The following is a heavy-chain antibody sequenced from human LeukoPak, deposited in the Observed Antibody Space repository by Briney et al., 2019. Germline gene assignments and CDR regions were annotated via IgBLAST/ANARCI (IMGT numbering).Heavy chain of an antibody. CDR1: GYIFTNYD. D-gene: IGHD6-13*01. Sequence: ASVKVSCKASGYIFTNYDIHWVRQTPEQGLEWMGIINPSGGSASYAQKFQGRVTMTRDTSTSTVYMELSSLRSEDTAVYYCARDGSSSSWYGDYWGQGTLVTVSS. V-gene: IGHV1-46*01. CDR3: ARDGSSSSWYGDY. J-gene: IGHJ4*02. CDR2: INPSGGSA.